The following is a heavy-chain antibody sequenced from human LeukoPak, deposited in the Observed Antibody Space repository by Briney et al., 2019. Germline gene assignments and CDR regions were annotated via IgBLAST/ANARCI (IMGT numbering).Heavy chain of an antibody. CDR1: GGSISSYY. CDR3: ARGGHGPYDY. Sequence: SETLSLTCTVSGGSISSYYWSWIRQPPGKGLKWIGYIYYSGSTNYNPSLKSRVTISVDTSKNQFSLRLNSVTAAGTAVYYCARGGHGPYDYWGQGTLVTVSS. D-gene: IGHD3-16*01. V-gene: IGHV4-59*01. CDR2: IYYSGST. J-gene: IGHJ4*02.